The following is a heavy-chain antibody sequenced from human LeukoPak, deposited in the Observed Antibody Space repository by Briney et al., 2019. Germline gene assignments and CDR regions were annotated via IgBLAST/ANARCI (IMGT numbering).Heavy chain of an antibody. Sequence: SETLSLTCTVSGASISSSSYYWGWIRQPPGKGLEWIGSIYHSERIYYNPSLKSRVTISVDTSKNQFSLRLSSVTAGDTAVYYCARLLIAFGGVIVNWGQGTLVPVSS. D-gene: IGHD3-16*02. CDR2: IYHSERI. J-gene: IGHJ4*02. CDR3: ARLLIAFGGVIVN. V-gene: IGHV4-39*01. CDR1: GASISSSSYY.